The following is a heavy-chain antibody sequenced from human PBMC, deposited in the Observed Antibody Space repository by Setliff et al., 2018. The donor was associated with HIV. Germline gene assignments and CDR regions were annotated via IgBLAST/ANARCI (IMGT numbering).Heavy chain of an antibody. J-gene: IGHJ4*02. Sequence: PGGSLRLSCAVSGLNFNNAWMSWVRQAPGKGREWVGRIKRKSDGGTADYAAPVKGRFTISRDGSKNTLSLQMNSLKTEDTAIYYCTTDLGSGRFSWNNNWGQGTLVTVSS. CDR1: GLNFNNAW. CDR2: IKRKSDGGTA. CDR3: TTDLGSGRFSWNNN. D-gene: IGHD1-26*01. V-gene: IGHV3-15*01.